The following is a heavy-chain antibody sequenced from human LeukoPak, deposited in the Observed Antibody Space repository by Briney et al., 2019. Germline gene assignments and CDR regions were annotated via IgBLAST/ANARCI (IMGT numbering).Heavy chain of an antibody. Sequence: SETLSLTCTVSGGSINSNSYYWGWIRQPPGKGLEWIGSSCYSGSTYYNPSLKSRVIISVDTSKNQFSLKLSSVTAADTAVYFCARGIVGSRDFYFRYYFDYWGQGTLVTVSS. CDR2: SCYSGST. D-gene: IGHD3/OR15-3a*01. CDR3: ARGIVGSRDFYFRYYFDY. V-gene: IGHV4-39*01. J-gene: IGHJ4*02. CDR1: GGSINSNSYY.